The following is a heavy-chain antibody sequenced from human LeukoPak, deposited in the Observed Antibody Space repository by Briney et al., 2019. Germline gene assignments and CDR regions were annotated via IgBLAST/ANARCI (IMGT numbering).Heavy chain of an antibody. CDR2: MNPNSGNT. J-gene: IGHJ4*02. V-gene: IGHV1-8*01. Sequence: GASVKVSCKASGYTFTSYDINWVRQATGQGLEWMGWMNPNSGNTGYAQKFQGRVTMTRNTSISTAYMELSSLRSEDTAVYYCAKTRAVAGIFDYWGQGTLVTVSS. D-gene: IGHD6-19*01. CDR1: GYTFTSYD. CDR3: AKTRAVAGIFDY.